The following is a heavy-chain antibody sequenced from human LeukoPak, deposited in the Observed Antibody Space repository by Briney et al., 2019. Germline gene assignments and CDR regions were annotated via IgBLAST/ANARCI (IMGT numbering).Heavy chain of an antibody. CDR2: INPNSGGT. V-gene: IGHV1-2*02. CDR3: ARDPCGGGSCPDNNWFDP. Sequence: ASVKVSCQASGYTFTGSHMHWVRQAPGQGLEWMGWINPNSGGTNYAQKFQGRVTMTRDTSISTAYMELSRLRSDDTAVYYCARDPCGGGSCPDNNWFDPWGQGTLVTVSS. CDR1: GYTFTGSH. J-gene: IGHJ5*02. D-gene: IGHD2-15*01.